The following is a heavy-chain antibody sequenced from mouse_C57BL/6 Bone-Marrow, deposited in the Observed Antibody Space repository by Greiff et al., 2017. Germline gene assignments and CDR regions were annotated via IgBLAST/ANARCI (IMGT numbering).Heavy chain of an antibody. CDR2: ISNGGGST. D-gene: IGHD1-1*01. CDR3: ARHLCCYPMDY. V-gene: IGHV5-12*01. Sequence: DVMLVESGGGLVQPGGSLKLSCAASGFTFSDYYMYWVRQTPEKRLEWVAYISNGGGSTYYPDTVKGRFTISRDNAKNTLYLQMSRLKSEDTAMYYCARHLCCYPMDYWGQGTSVTVSS. CDR1: GFTFSDYY. J-gene: IGHJ4*01.